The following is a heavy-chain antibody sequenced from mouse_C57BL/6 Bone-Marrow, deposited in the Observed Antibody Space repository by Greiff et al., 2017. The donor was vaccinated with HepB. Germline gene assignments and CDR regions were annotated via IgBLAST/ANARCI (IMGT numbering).Heavy chain of an antibody. CDR1: GYTFTSYW. CDR3: ANGNYGAWFAY. CDR2: IYPSDSET. Sequence: QVQLQQPGAELVRPGSSVKLSCKASGYTFTSYWRDWVKQRPGQGLEWIGNIYPSDSETHYNQKFKDKATLTVDKSSSTAYMQLSSLTSEDSAVYYCANGNYGAWFAYWGQGTLVTVSA. J-gene: IGHJ3*01. D-gene: IGHD2-1*01. V-gene: IGHV1-61*01.